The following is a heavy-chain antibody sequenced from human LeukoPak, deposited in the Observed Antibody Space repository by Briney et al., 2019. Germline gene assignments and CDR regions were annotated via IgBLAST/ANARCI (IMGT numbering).Heavy chain of an antibody. CDR2: IYYSGST. Sequence: SETLSLTCTVSGGSISSYYWSWIRQPPGKGLEWIGYIYYSGSTNYNPSLKSRVTISVDTSKNQFSLKLSSVTAADTAVYYCARAPGIAVAGFNNWFDPWGQEPWSPSPQ. D-gene: IGHD6-19*01. V-gene: IGHV4-59*01. J-gene: IGHJ5*02. CDR1: GGSISSYY. CDR3: ARAPGIAVAGFNNWFDP.